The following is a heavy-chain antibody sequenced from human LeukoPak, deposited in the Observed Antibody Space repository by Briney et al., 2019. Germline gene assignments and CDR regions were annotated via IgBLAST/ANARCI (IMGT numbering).Heavy chain of an antibody. J-gene: IGHJ4*02. D-gene: IGHD2-15*01. CDR3: ARGGGIYCSGGSCYFDY. Sequence: SVKVSCKASGGTFSSYAISWVRQAPGQGLEWMGGIIPIFGTANYAQKFQGRVTITADKSTSTAYMELSSLRSEDTAVYCCARGGGIYCSGGSCYFDYWGQGTLVTVSS. V-gene: IGHV1-69*06. CDR2: IIPIFGTA. CDR1: GGTFSSYA.